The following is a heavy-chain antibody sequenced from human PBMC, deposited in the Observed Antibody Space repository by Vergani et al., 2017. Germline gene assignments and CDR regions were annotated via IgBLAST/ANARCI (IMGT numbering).Heavy chain of an antibody. J-gene: IGHJ5*02. CDR2: ISWNSGSI. V-gene: IGHV3-9*01. Sequence: EVQLVESGGGLVQPGRSLRLSCAASGFTFDDYAMHWVRQAPGKGLEWVSGISWNSGSIGYADSVKGRFTISRDNAKNSLYLQMNRLRAEDTAVYYCARGPVIVVARSLDGGFDPWGQGTLVTVSS. D-gene: IGHD3-22*01. CDR3: ARGPVIVVARSLDGGFDP. CDR1: GFTFDDYA.